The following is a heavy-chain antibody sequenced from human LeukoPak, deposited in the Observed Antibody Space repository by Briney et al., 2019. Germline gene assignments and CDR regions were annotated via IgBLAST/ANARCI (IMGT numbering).Heavy chain of an antibody. Sequence: GGSLRLSCTASGFTFRSYEMIWVRQAAGKGLEWVAYINGGGSRMLYADSVKGRFTISRDDAKNSLYLQMNSLRTEDTGVYSCARESDSGGYRFDYWGQGSLVTVSS. D-gene: IGHD3-22*01. V-gene: IGHV3-48*03. CDR1: GFTFRSYE. CDR3: ARESDSGGYRFDY. CDR2: INGGGSRM. J-gene: IGHJ4*02.